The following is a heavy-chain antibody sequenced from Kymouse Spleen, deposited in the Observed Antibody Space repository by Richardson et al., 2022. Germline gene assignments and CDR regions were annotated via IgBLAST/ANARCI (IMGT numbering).Heavy chain of an antibody. CDR1: GGSVSSGSYY. CDR2: IYYSGST. J-gene: IGHJ6*02. Sequence: QVQLQESGPGLVKPSETLSLTCTVSGGSVSSGSYYWSWIRQPPGKGLEWIGYIYYSGSTNYNPSLKSRVTISVDTSKNQFSLKLSSVTAADTAVYYCAREGPSGSYSYYYYYGMDVWGQGTTVTVSS. D-gene: IGHD1-26*01. V-gene: IGHV4-61*01. CDR3: AREGPSGSYSYYYYYGMDV.